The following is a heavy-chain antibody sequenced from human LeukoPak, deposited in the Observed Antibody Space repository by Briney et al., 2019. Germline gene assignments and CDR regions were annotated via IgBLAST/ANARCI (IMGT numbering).Heavy chain of an antibody. J-gene: IGHJ4*02. D-gene: IGHD5-12*01. CDR2: INPDSGGT. Sequence: EASVKVSCKASGYTFSDYYMHWVRQAPGQGLEWMGWINPDSGGTNYAQKFQGRVTMTRDTSISTAYMELSRLRSDDTAVYYCARRYLMRGYSGYDFDYWGQGTLVTVSS. CDR3: ARRYLMRGYSGYDFDY. V-gene: IGHV1-2*02. CDR1: GYTFSDYY.